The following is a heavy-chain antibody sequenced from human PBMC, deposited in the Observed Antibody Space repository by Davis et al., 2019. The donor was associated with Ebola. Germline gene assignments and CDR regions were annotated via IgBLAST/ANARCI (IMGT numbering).Heavy chain of an antibody. CDR2: IVVGSGNT. J-gene: IGHJ3*02. V-gene: IGHV1-58*02. Sequence: SVKVSCKASGFTFTSSAMQWVRQARGQRLEWIGWIVVGSGNTNYAQKFQERVTITRDMSTSTAYMELSSLRSEDTAVYYCAAIVGAKGDDAFDIWGQGTMVTVSS. CDR1: GFTFTSSA. CDR3: AAIVGAKGDDAFDI. D-gene: IGHD1-26*01.